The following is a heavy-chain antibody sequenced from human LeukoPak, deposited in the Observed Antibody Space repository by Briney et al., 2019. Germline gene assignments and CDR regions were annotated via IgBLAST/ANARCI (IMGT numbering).Heavy chain of an antibody. J-gene: IGHJ6*02. Sequence: PSETLSLTCAVYGGSFSGYYWSWIRQPPGKGLEWIGEINHSGSTNYNPSLKSRVTISVDTSKNQFSLKLSSVTAADTAVYYCARGGVYYDFWSGYLGPYDYYYYYGMDVWGQGTTVTVSS. CDR2: INHSGST. V-gene: IGHV4-34*01. CDR3: ARGGVYYDFWSGYLGPYDYYYYYGMDV. D-gene: IGHD3-3*01. CDR1: GGSFSGYY.